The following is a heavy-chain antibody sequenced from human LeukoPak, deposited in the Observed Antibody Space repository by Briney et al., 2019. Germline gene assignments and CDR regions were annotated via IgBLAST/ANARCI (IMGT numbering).Heavy chain of an antibody. D-gene: IGHD5-18*01. CDR2: IYHSGST. CDR3: ARNVDTAMVTNSYYFDY. J-gene: IGHJ4*02. Sequence: KPSQILSLTCAVSGGSISSGGYSWSWIRQPPGKGLEWIGYIYHSGSTYYNPSLKSRVTISVDRSKTQFSLKLSSVTAADTAVYYCARNVDTAMVTNSYYFDYWGQGTLVTVSS. CDR1: GGSISSGGYS. V-gene: IGHV4-30-2*01.